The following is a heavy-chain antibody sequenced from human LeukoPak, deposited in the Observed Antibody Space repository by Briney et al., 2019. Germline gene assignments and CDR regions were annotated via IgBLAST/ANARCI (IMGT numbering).Heavy chain of an antibody. CDR1: GGTFSSYA. Sequence: SVKVSCKASGGTFSSYAISWVRQAPGQGLEWMGRIIPILGIANYAQKFQGRVTITADKSASTAYMELSSLRSEDTAVYYCARWGSGSYYNWFDPWGQGTLVTVSS. CDR3: ARWGSGSYYNWFDP. V-gene: IGHV1-69*04. D-gene: IGHD1-26*01. CDR2: IIPILGIA. J-gene: IGHJ5*02.